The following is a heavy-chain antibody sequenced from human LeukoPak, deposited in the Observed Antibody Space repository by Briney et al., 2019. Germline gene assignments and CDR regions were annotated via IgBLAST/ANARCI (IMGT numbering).Heavy chain of an antibody. V-gene: IGHV4-39*01. CDR3: ARQSTVAGNY. CDR1: GGSISSRTYY. D-gene: IGHD6-19*01. J-gene: IGHJ4*02. Sequence: PSETLSLTCSVSGGSISSRTYYWGWIRQPPGMGLEWIGSIYYSGSTYYNPSLKSRVTISVDTSKNQFSQKVNSVTAADTAVYYCARQSTVAGNYWGQGTLVTVSS. CDR2: IYYSGST.